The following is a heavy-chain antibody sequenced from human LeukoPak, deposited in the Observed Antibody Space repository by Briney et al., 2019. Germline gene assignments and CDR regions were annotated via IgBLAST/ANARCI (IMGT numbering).Heavy chain of an antibody. V-gene: IGHV3-23*01. D-gene: IGHD3-22*01. CDR1: GFTFSGYA. J-gene: IGHJ4*02. CDR2: ISGSGGST. CDR3: AKDQYYYDSSGYYYWYYFDY. Sequence: GGSLRLSCAASGFTFSGYAMSWVRQAPGKGLEWVSAISGSGGSTYYADSVKGRFTISRDNSNNTLYLQMNSLRAEDTAVYYCAKDQYYYDSSGYYYWYYFDYWGQGTLVTVSS.